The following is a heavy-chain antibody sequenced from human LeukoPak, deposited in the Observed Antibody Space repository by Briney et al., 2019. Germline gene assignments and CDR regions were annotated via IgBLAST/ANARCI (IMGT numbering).Heavy chain of an antibody. V-gene: IGHV4-31*03. Sequence: TSETLSLTCTVSGGSISSGGYYWSWIRQHPGKGLEWIGYIYYSGITYYNSPLKSRVTISVDTSKNQFSLNLTSVTAADTAVYYCASGWLRYYYFDTWGQGTLVTVSS. D-gene: IGHD2-21*01. CDR2: IYYSGIT. CDR3: ASGWLRYYYFDT. J-gene: IGHJ4*02. CDR1: GGSISSGGYY.